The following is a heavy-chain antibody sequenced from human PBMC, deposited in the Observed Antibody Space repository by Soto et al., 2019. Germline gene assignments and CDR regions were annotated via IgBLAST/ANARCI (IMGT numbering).Heavy chain of an antibody. D-gene: IGHD3-3*01. CDR3: ATYDFWSGYYTS. V-gene: IGHV1-8*01. CDR2: MNPNSGNT. Sequence: GSSVKVSCKASGYTFTSYDINWVRQATGQGLEWMGWMNPNSGNTGYAQKFQGRVTMTRNTSISTAYMELSSLRSEDTAVYYCATYDFWSGYYTSWGQGTLVTVSS. CDR1: GYTFTSYD. J-gene: IGHJ5*02.